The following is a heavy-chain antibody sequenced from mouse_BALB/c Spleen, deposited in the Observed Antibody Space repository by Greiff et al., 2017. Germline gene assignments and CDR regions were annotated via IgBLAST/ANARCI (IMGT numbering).Heavy chain of an antibody. CDR3: ERKGPLYYGSSYFDV. Sequence: EVQLQQSGPELVKPGASVKMSCKASGYTFTSYVMHWVKQNPGQGLEWIGYINPYNDGTKYNEKFKGKATLTSDKSSSTAYMELSSLTSEDSEVYYGERKGPLYYGSSYFDVWGEGTTVTVSS. D-gene: IGHD1-1*01. J-gene: IGHJ1*01. V-gene: IGHV1-14*01. CDR2: INPYNDGT. CDR1: GYTFTSYV.